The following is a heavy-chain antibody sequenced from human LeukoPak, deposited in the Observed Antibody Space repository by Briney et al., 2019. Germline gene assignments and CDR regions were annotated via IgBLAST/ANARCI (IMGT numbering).Heavy chain of an antibody. CDR2: ISGSGDNS. Sequence: HAGRSLRLSCAASGFTFSSYAMGWVRLAPGKGLEWVSLISGSGDNSYYADSVKGRFTISRDNSKNTLYLQMSSLRAEDTALYYCAKCLGDGTNYYFAHWGQGTLVTVSS. CDR1: GFTFSSYA. J-gene: IGHJ4*02. CDR3: AKCLGDGTNYYFAH. V-gene: IGHV3-23*01. D-gene: IGHD4/OR15-4a*01.